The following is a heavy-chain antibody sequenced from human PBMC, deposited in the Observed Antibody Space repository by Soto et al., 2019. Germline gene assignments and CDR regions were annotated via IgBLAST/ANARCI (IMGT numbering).Heavy chain of an antibody. Sequence: QVQLQQWGAGVLKPSETLSLTCAVYGGSFSGYYWSWIRQPPGKGLEWIGEINHSGSTNYNPSLKSRVTISVDTSKNQFSLKLSSVTAADTAVYYCARLGKYSSGRYFDYWGQGTLVTVSS. CDR2: INHSGST. CDR3: ARLGKYSSGRYFDY. CDR1: GGSFSGYY. J-gene: IGHJ4*02. D-gene: IGHD6-25*01. V-gene: IGHV4-34*01.